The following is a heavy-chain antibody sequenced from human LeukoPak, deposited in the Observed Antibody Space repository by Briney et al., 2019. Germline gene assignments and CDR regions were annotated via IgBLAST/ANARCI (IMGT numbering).Heavy chain of an antibody. D-gene: IGHD3-22*01. CDR3: ARGSYDRSGFYY. Sequence: PGGSLRLSCAASGFSLSSYSMNWVRQAPGKGLEWVSSTSSSSNYIYYIDSVKGRFTISRDHAKNSLYLQMNSLRAEDTALYYCARGSYDRSGFYYWGQGTLVTVSS. CDR1: GFSLSSYS. V-gene: IGHV3-21*01. CDR2: TSSSSNYI. J-gene: IGHJ4*02.